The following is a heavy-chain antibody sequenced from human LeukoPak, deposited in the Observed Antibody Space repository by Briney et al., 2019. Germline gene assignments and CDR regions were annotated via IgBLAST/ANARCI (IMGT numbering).Heavy chain of an antibody. D-gene: IGHD2-2*02. V-gene: IGHV3-23*01. CDR2: ISGSGGST. Sequence: GGSLRLSCAASGFTFSSYAMSWVRQAPGKGLEWVSAISGSGGSTYYADSVKGRFTISRDNSKNTLYLQMNSLRAEDTAVYYCAKDSSVVPAAIYDYYYYMDVWGKGTTVTVSS. CDR1: GFTFSSYA. J-gene: IGHJ6*03. CDR3: AKDSSVVPAAIYDYYYYMDV.